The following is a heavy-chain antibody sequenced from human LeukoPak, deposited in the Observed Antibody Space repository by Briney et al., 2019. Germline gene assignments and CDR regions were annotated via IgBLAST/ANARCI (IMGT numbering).Heavy chain of an antibody. J-gene: IGHJ5*02. CDR3: AGTSYSSGWPNWFDP. CDR2: IYYSGST. D-gene: IGHD6-19*01. Sequence: PSETLSLTCTVSGGSISSSSYYWGWIRQPPGKGLEWIGSIYYSGSTNYNPSLKSRVTISLDTSKNRFSLKLSSVTTADTAVYYCAGTSYSSGWPNWFDPWGQGTLVTVSS. V-gene: IGHV4-39*07. CDR1: GGSISSSSYY.